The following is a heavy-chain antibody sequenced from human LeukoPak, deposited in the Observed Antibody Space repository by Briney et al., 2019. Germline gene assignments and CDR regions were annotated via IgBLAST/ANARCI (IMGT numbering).Heavy chain of an antibody. D-gene: IGHD3-16*01. V-gene: IGHV1-8*01. CDR1: GYTFTSYD. CDR3: AIVGFWGQSPDY. CDR2: MNPNSGNT. Sequence: ASVKVSCKASGYTFTSYDINWVRQATGQGLEWMGWMNPNSGNTGYAQKFQGRVSMTRNTSISTAYMELSSLRSEDTAVYYCAIVGFWGQSPDYWGQGTLVTVSS. J-gene: IGHJ4*02.